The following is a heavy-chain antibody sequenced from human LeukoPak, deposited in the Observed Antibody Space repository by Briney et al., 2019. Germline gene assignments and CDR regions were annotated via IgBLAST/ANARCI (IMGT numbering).Heavy chain of an antibody. CDR2: ISAYNGNT. CDR1: CYTFTSYG. Sequence: ASVKVSCKASCYTFTSYGISWVRQAPGQGLEWMGWISAYNGNTNYAQKLQGRVTMTTDTSTSTAYVKLRSLRSDDTAVYYCARDRGGSYLDYWGQGTLVSVSS. J-gene: IGHJ4*02. CDR3: ARDRGGSYLDY. D-gene: IGHD3-16*01. V-gene: IGHV1-18*01.